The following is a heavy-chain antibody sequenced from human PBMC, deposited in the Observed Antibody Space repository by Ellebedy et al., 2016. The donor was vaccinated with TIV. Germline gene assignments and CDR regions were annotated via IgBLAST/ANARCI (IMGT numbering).Heavy chain of an antibody. D-gene: IGHD2-15*01. CDR1: GGSISSSSYY. CDR3: ARVGGGSRFDP. Sequence: MPSETLSLTCTVSGGSISSSSYYWGWIRQPPGKGLEWIGSIYYSGSTYYHPSLKSRVTISVDTSKNQFSLKLSSVTAADTAVYYCARVGGGSRFDPWGQGTLVTVSS. CDR2: IYYSGST. J-gene: IGHJ5*02. V-gene: IGHV4-39*07.